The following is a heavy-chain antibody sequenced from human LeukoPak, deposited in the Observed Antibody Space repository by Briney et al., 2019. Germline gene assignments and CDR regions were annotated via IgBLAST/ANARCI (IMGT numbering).Heavy chain of an antibody. J-gene: IGHJ3*02. V-gene: IGHV7-4-1*02. CDR2: INTNTGNP. CDR3: AFTYYYDSSGYYLGAFDI. D-gene: IGHD3-22*01. CDR1: GYTFTSYG. Sequence: ASVKVSCKASGYTFTSYGISWVRQAPGQGLEWMGWINTNTGNPTYAQGFTGRFVFSLDTSVSTAYLQINSLKAEDTAVYYCAFTYYYDSSGYYLGAFDIWGQGTMVTVSS.